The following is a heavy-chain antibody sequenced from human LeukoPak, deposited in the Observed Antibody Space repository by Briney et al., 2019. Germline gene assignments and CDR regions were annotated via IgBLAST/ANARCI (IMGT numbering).Heavy chain of an antibody. D-gene: IGHD3-22*01. Sequence: ASVTVSCTASGYTFTSYGISWVRQAPGQGLEWMGWISAYNGNTNYAQKLQGRVTMTTDTSTSTAYVELRSLRSDDTAVYYCARDTNYYDSRVFDYWGQGTLVTVSS. CDR3: ARDTNYYDSRVFDY. V-gene: IGHV1-18*01. J-gene: IGHJ4*02. CDR1: GYTFTSYG. CDR2: ISAYNGNT.